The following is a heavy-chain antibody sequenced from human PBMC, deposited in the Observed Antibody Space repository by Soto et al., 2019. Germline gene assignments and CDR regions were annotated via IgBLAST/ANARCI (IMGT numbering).Heavy chain of an antibody. CDR1: GFSLTTFGVG. Sequence: QITLRESGPTLVKPTQTLTLTCTFSGFSLTTFGVGVGWIRQPPGKALEWLAFIYWNDDKRYSSFLNNRLTITSDTSKTQVVLAVTDMDPVDTAIYYCVHRVLAGQQIDYWGQGTLVTVSS. V-gene: IGHV2-5*01. CDR2: IYWNDDK. J-gene: IGHJ4*02. CDR3: VHRVLAGQQIDY. D-gene: IGHD2-15*01.